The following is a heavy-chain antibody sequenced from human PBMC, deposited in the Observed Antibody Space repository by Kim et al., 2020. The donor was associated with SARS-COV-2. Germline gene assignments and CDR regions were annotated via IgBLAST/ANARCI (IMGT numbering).Heavy chain of an antibody. CDR3: ARVSSGWYRDAFDI. D-gene: IGHD6-19*01. V-gene: IGHV4-39*07. J-gene: IGHJ3*02. Sequence: SETLSLTCTVSGGSISSSSYYWGWIRQPPGKGLEWIGSIYYSGSTYYNPSLKSRVTISVDTSKNQFSLKLSSVTAADTAVYYCARVSSGWYRDAFDIWGQGTMVTVPS. CDR2: IYYSGST. CDR1: GGSISSSSYY.